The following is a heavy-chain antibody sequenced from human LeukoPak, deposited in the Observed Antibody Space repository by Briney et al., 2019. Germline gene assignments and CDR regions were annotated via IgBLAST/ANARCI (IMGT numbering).Heavy chain of an antibody. CDR2: MNPNTSNT. CDR1: GYTFTSYD. J-gene: IGHJ6*02. CDR3: ARGRGSSSWYSGYYYYGMDV. D-gene: IGHD6-13*01. Sequence: ASVKVSCKASGYTFTSYDINWVRQATGQGLEWMGWMNPNTSNTGYAQKFQGRVTMTRNTAITTAYMELSSLRSEDTAVYYCARGRGSSSWYSGYYYYGMDVWGQGTTVTVSS. V-gene: IGHV1-8*01.